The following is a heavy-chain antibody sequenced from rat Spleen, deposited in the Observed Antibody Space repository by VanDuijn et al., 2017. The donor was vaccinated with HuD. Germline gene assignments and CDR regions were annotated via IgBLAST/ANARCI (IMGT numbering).Heavy chain of an antibody. CDR3: ARHADYSTYIFDG. CDR1: GFTFSDYY. D-gene: IGHD1-2*01. V-gene: IGHV5-29*01. CDR2: IDFDGIST. Sequence: EVQLVESDGGLVQPGRSLKLSCAASGFTFSDYYMAWVRQAPTKGLEWVATIDFDGISTNYRDSVKGRFTLSRDNAKSTLYLQMDSLRSEDTATYYCARHADYSTYIFDGWGQEVMVTVSS. J-gene: IGHJ2*01.